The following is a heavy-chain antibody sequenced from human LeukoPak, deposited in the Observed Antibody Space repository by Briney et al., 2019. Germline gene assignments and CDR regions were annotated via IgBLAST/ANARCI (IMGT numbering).Heavy chain of an antibody. J-gene: IGHJ4*02. D-gene: IGHD4-23*01. CDR1: GGSISSYY. CDR2: IYYSGST. V-gene: IGHV4-59*08. CDR3: ARTVGTHRFDY. Sequence: SETLSLTCTVSGGSISSYYWSWIRQPPGKGLEWIGYIYYSGSTHYNPSLKSRVTISVDTSKNQFSLKVTSVTAPDTAVYYCARTVGTHRFDYWGQGILVTVSS.